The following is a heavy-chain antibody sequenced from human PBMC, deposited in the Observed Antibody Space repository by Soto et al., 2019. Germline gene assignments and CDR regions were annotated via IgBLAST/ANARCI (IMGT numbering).Heavy chain of an antibody. Sequence: GGSLRLSCAASGFTFDDYAMHWVRQAPGKGLEWVSGISWNSGSIGYADSVKGRFTISRDNAKNSLYLQMNSLRAEDTALYYCAKDKGYSSSWVLDYWGQGTLVTVSS. J-gene: IGHJ4*02. CDR3: AKDKGYSSSWVLDY. V-gene: IGHV3-9*01. D-gene: IGHD6-13*01. CDR2: ISWNSGSI. CDR1: GFTFDDYA.